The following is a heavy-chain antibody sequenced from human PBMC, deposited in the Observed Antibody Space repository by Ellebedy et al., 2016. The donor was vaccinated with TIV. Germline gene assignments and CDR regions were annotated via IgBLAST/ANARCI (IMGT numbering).Heavy chain of an antibody. Sequence: MPSETLSLTCTVSGGSLSSYYWSWIRQPPGKGLEWIGYISFSGHTNYNPSLKSRVTISINTSKNQLSLRLSSVTAADTAVYYCARGGYCSGGSCLNHPGPVQHDAFDIWGQGTMVTVSS. J-gene: IGHJ3*02. CDR1: GGSLSSYY. V-gene: IGHV4-59*01. CDR3: ARGGYCSGGSCLNHPGPVQHDAFDI. CDR2: ISFSGHT. D-gene: IGHD2-15*01.